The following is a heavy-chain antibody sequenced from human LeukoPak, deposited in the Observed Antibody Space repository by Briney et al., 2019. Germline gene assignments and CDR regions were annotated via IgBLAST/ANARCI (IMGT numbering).Heavy chain of an antibody. J-gene: IGHJ5*02. CDR3: ATSPRGYRLLESGS. D-gene: IGHD2-2*01. CDR1: GFTFSDFW. Sequence: GGSLRLSCAASGFTFSDFWMTWFRQAPGKGLEWVANIDQDGSEKYYLDSVKGRLTISRDNAKNSLYLQMNSLSVEDTAVYYCATSPRGYRLLESGSWGQGTLVTVSS. CDR2: IDQDGSEK. V-gene: IGHV3-7*01.